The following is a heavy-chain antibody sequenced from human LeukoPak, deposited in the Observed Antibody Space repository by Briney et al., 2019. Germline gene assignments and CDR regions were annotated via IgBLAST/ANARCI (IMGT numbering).Heavy chain of an antibody. J-gene: IGHJ5*02. CDR2: IYYSGST. V-gene: IGHV4-39*07. D-gene: IGHD3-10*01. Sequence: KSSETLSLTCTVSGGSISSSSYYWGWIRQPPGKGLEWIGSIYYSGSTYYNPSLKSRVTISEDTSKNQFSLKLSSVTAADTAMFYCARGLGPGNWFDPWGQGTLVTVSS. CDR3: ARGLGPGNWFDP. CDR1: GGSISSSSYY.